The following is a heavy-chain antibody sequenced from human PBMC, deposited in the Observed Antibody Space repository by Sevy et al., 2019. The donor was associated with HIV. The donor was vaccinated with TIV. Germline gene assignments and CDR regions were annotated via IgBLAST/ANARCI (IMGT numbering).Heavy chain of an antibody. CDR3: ATTREYYQGKSGYFDY. CDR2: FDPEDGER. V-gene: IGHV1-24*01. CDR1: GYTLTQLS. J-gene: IGHJ4*02. D-gene: IGHD2-15*01. Sequence: ASVKVSCKVSGYTLTQLSMHWVRQAPGKGLGWMGSFDPEDGERIYAQKFQGRITMTEDTSTDTAYMDLSSLKSDDTAVYYCATTREYYQGKSGYFDYWGQGALVTVSS.